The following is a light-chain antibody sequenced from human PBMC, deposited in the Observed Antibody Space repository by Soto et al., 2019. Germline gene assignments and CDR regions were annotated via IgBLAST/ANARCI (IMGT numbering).Light chain of an antibody. CDR3: QQCYSSPLT. CDR1: QSINNY. V-gene: IGKV1-39*01. CDR2: GAS. J-gene: IGKJ4*01. Sequence: DIQMTQSPSSLSASVGDSVTITCRGSQSINNYLSWYQQKPGKAPNLLIFGASTLQSGVPSRFSGSGSGTDFTLTISSLQPEDFATYYCQQCYSSPLTFGGGTKVEIK.